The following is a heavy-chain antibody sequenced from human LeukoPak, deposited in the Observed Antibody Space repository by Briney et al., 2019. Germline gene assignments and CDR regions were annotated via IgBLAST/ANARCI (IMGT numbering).Heavy chain of an antibody. CDR3: ARRASSWEYLDY. Sequence: PGESLKISCKGSGYSFTSDWIGWVRQMPGKGLEWMGNIYPGDSDTRYSPSFQGQVAISADKSINSAYLQWTSLKASDTAIYYCARRASSWEYLDYWGQGTLVIVSS. V-gene: IGHV5-51*01. CDR2: IYPGDSDT. J-gene: IGHJ4*02. D-gene: IGHD6-13*01. CDR1: GYSFTSDW.